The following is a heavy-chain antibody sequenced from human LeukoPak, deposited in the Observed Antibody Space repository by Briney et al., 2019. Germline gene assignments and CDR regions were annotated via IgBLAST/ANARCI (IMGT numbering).Heavy chain of an antibody. CDR1: GGSFSGYY. D-gene: IGHD4-17*01. CDR2: IYYSGST. CDR3: ARSPDYGDYFDY. J-gene: IGHJ4*02. V-gene: IGHV4-59*01. Sequence: SETLSLTCAVYGGSFSGYYWSWIRQPPGKGLEWIGYIYYSGSTYYNPSLKSRVTISVDTSKNQFSLKLSSVTAADTAVYYCARSPDYGDYFDYWGQGTLVTVSS.